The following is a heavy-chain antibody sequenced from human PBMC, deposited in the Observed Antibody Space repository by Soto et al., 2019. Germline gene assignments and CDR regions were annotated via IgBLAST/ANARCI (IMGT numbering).Heavy chain of an antibody. D-gene: IGHD2-15*01. CDR3: ARGIATGQLDP. CDR1: GYTFTRYT. V-gene: IGHV1-3*01. J-gene: IGHJ5*02. Sequence: ASVKVSCKASGYTFTRYTMDWVRQAPGQRLEWMGWINPDNGNTKSSQKFQDRVIITRDTSASTAYMDLSSLRSEDTAVYYCARGIATGQLDPWGQGTLVTVSS. CDR2: INPDNGNT.